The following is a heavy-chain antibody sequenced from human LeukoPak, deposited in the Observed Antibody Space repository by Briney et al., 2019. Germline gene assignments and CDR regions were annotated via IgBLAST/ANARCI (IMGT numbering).Heavy chain of an antibody. Sequence: GGSLRLSCAASGFTFSSYAVSWVRQAPGKGLEWVSAISGNGGSTYYADSVKGRFTISRDNSKNTLYLQMNSLRAEDTAVYYCAKAGFKWELPQGSDYWGQGTLVTVSS. CDR2: ISGNGGST. CDR1: GFTFSSYA. CDR3: AKAGFKWELPQGSDY. V-gene: IGHV3-23*01. J-gene: IGHJ4*02. D-gene: IGHD1-26*01.